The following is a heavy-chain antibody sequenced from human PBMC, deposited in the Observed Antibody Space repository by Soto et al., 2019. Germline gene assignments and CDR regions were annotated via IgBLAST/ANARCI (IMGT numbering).Heavy chain of an antibody. CDR2: ISYDGSNK. J-gene: IGHJ6*02. V-gene: IGHV3-30-3*01. CDR1: GFTFSSYA. Sequence: QVQLVESGGGVVQPGRSLRLSCAASGFTFSSYAMHWVRQAPGKGLEWVAVISYDGSNKYYADSVKGRFTISRDNSKNPLYLQMNSLRAEDTAVYYCARERQWELLSYYYGMDVWGQGTTVTVSS. CDR3: ARERQWELLSYYYGMDV. D-gene: IGHD1-26*01.